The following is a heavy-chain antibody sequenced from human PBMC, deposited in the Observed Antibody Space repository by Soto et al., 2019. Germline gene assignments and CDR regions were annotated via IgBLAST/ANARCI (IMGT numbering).Heavy chain of an antibody. CDR2: IYYSGST. CDR3: ARCRGYCRDFDY. D-gene: IGHD2-15*01. CDR1: GGSVSSGSYY. Sequence: SETLSLTCTVSGGSVSSGSYYWSWIRQPPGKGLEWIGYIYYSGSTNYNPSLKSRVTISVDTSKNQFSLKLSSVTAADTAGYYCARCRGYCRDFDYWGQGTLVTVSS. V-gene: IGHV4-61*01. J-gene: IGHJ4*02.